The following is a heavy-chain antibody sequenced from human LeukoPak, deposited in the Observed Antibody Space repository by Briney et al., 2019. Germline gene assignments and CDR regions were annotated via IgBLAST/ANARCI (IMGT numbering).Heavy chain of an antibody. D-gene: IGHD6-13*01. J-gene: IGHJ4*02. Sequence: GGSLQISCKGSGSNFTSYWIGWVRQLPGKGLEWMGIIYPGDSDTRYSPSFQGLVTISADKSISTAYLQWSSLKASDTAMYYCARLLGSSWYDYWGQGTLVTVSS. CDR2: IYPGDSDT. CDR1: GSNFTSYW. CDR3: ARLLGSSWYDY. V-gene: IGHV5-51*01.